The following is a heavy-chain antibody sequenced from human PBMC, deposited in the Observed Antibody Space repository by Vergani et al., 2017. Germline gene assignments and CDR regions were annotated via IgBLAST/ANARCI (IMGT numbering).Heavy chain of an antibody. V-gene: IGHV3-49*04. Sequence: EVKLVESGGDLVQPGRSLRLSCQTSGFNFGEYGVSWVRQAPGKGLEGIGFIRSKTYGATTEYAASVRGRFTISRDNSKNTMYLQMNSLRAEDTAVDDCEKEGYDGSGSHGVCGGMDVWGQGTTVTVSS. CDR2: IRSKTYGATT. D-gene: IGHD3-10*01. J-gene: IGHJ6*02. CDR1: GFNFGEYG. CDR3: EKEGYDGSGSHGVCGGMDV.